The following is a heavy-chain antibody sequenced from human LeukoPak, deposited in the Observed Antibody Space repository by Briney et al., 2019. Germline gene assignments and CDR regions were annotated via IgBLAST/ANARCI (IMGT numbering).Heavy chain of an antibody. CDR1: GGTFSSYS. V-gene: IGHV1-69*04. CDR3: ARDHNDY. J-gene: IGHJ4*02. CDR2: IITIRGIA. Sequence: SVKVSCKASGGTFSSYSMSWVRQAPGQGLEWMGTIITIRGIANYAHKFQGRVTITADKATNTPYMVMSSMRTEDTAVYYCARDHNDYWGQGTLVTVSS.